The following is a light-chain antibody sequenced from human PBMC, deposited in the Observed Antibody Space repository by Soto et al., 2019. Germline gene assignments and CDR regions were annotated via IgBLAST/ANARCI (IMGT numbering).Light chain of an antibody. CDR1: QSISSY. Sequence: DIQMTQSPSSLSASVGDRVTITCRASQSISSYLNWYQQKPGKVPKLLIYAASSLQSGVPSTFSGSGSGTDFTLTISSLQPEDFATYYCQQSYSTPRTFGQGTKVE. CDR2: AAS. J-gene: IGKJ1*01. CDR3: QQSYSTPRT. V-gene: IGKV1-39*01.